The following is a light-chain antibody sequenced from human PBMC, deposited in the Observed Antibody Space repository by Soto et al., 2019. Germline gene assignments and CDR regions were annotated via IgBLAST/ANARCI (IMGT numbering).Light chain of an antibody. CDR1: QSVSSY. CDR3: QQRSNWPPT. J-gene: IGKJ1*01. V-gene: IGKV3-11*01. CDR2: AAS. Sequence: EIVLTQSPAPLSLSPGERATLSCRASQSVSSYLAWYQQKPGQAPRLLIYAASNRATGIPARFSGSGSGTDFTLTISSLEPEDFAGYYCQQRSNWPPTFGQGTKVEIK.